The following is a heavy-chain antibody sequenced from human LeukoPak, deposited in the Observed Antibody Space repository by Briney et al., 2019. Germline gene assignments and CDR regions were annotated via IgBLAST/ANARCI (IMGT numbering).Heavy chain of an antibody. V-gene: IGHV4-59*08. CDR3: ARSSAAGSGYYYFDY. CDR1: GGSISSYY. CDR2: IFYSGST. D-gene: IGHD3-22*01. Sequence: PSETLSLTCTVSGGSISSYYWSWIRQPPGKGLEWIGYIFYSGSTNYNPSLKSRVTMSVDTSKNQFSLKLSSVTAADMAVYYCARSSAAGSGYYYFDYWGHGTLVTVSS. J-gene: IGHJ4*01.